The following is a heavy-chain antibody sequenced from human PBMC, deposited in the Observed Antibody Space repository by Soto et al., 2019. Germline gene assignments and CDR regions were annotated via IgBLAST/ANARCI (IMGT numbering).Heavy chain of an antibody. D-gene: IGHD3-22*01. Sequence: SMRLSCAASGFTFSSYGMHWVRQAPGKELEWVAVISYDGSNKYYADSVKGRFTISRDNSKNTLYLQMTSMRAEDTAVYYCATSWHYDSSGYDPFGYYFAYCGQGNLV. CDR3: ATSWHYDSSGYDPFGYYFAY. J-gene: IGHJ4*02. CDR2: ISYDGSNK. CDR1: GFTFSSYG. V-gene: IGHV3-30*03.